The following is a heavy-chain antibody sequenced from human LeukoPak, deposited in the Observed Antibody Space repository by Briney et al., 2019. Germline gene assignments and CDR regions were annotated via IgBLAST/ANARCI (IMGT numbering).Heavy chain of an antibody. V-gene: IGHV7-4-1*02. D-gene: IGHD6-13*01. J-gene: IGHJ6*03. CDR2: INTNTGNP. Sequence: ASVKVSCKASGYTFTSYAMNWVRQAPGQGLEWMGWINTNTGNPTYAQGFTGRFVFSLDTSVSTAYLQISSLKAEDTAVYYCARAGQQLDYYYYYYMDVWGKGTTVTVSS. CDR3: ARAGQQLDYYYYYYMDV. CDR1: GYTFTSYA.